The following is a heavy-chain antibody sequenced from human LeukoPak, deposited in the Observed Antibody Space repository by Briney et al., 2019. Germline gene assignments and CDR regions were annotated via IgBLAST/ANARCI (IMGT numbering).Heavy chain of an antibody. Sequence: ASVKVSCKASGYTFTSYGISWVRQAPGQGLEWMGWISAYNGNTNYAQKLQGRVTMTTDTSTSTAYMELRSLRSDDTAVYYCARGRPSYYYGSGSYPPSDYWGQGTLVTVSS. CDR2: ISAYNGNT. V-gene: IGHV1-18*01. D-gene: IGHD3-10*01. J-gene: IGHJ4*02. CDR3: ARGRPSYYYGSGSYPPSDY. CDR1: GYTFTSYG.